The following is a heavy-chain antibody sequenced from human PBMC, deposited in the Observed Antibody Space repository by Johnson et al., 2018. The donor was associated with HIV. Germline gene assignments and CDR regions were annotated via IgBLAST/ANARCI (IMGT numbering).Heavy chain of an antibody. J-gene: IGHJ3*02. V-gene: IGHV3-15*01. Sequence: EVQLVESGGGLVKPGGSLRLSCAASGFTFSNAWMSWVRQAPGKGLEWVGFIRSKTYGGTTEYAASVKGRFSILRDESKTIAYLQMNSLKTEDTAVYYCTTDYTYPRISGTTGSAFDIWGQGTMVTVPS. CDR3: TTDYTYPRISGTTGSAFDI. CDR1: GFTFSNAW. D-gene: IGHD1-7*01. CDR2: IRSKTYGGTT.